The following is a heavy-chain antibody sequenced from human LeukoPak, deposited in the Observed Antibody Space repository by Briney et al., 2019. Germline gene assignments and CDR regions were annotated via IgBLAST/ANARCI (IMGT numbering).Heavy chain of an antibody. V-gene: IGHV3-74*01. CDR1: GFSLSGYW. J-gene: IGHJ5*02. CDR3: ARDPRNVGLAP. Sequence: HTGGSLRLSCVASGFSLSGYWMYWVRQAPGKGLMYISRNNGDGSTTNYADVVKGRFTMSRDNVKNTLYLQMNSLRVEDTAVYYCARDPRNVGLAPLGQGTLVTVSS. D-gene: IGHD2-15*01. CDR2: NNGDGSTT.